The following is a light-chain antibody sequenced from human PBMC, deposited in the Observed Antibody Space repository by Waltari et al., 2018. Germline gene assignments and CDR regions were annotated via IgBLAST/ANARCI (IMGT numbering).Light chain of an antibody. CDR1: KLGNKY. Sequence: SYELTQPPSVSVSPGQTASITCSADKLGNKYAYWYQQKSGQSPVLGISKDDKRHSEMSERFSGSNSGNTATLTISGTQARYEADYYCQAWDSGTVVFGGGTKLTV. V-gene: IGLV3-1*01. CDR3: QAWDSGTVV. CDR2: KDD. J-gene: IGLJ2*01.